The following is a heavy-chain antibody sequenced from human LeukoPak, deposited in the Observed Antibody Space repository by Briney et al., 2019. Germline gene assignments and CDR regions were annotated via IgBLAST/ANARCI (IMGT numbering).Heavy chain of an antibody. CDR1: GYTFTSYD. J-gene: IGHJ5*02. D-gene: IGHD3-9*01. CDR3: ARAPLRYFDWPISPWEPDNWFDP. CDR2: MNPNSGNT. Sequence: ASVKVSCKASGYTFTSYDINWVRQATGQGREWMRWMNPNSGNTGYAQKFQGRVTMTRNTSISTAYMELSSLRSEDTAVYYCARAPLRYFDWPISPWEPDNWFDPWGQGTLVTVST. V-gene: IGHV1-8*01.